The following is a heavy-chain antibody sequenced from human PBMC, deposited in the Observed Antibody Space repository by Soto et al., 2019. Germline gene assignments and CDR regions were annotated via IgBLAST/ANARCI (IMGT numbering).Heavy chain of an antibody. V-gene: IGHV3-15*01. CDR1: GFTFSTYG. J-gene: IGHJ6*02. Sequence: VQLVESGGGVVQPGTSLRLSCAASGFTFSTYGMNWVRQAPGKGLEWVGRIKRKTDGGTTDYAAPVKGRFTISRDDSKNTLYLQMNSLKTEDTAVYYCTTEDCSGGSCYYYYYGMDVWGQGTTVTVSS. CDR2: IKRKTDGGTT. D-gene: IGHD2-15*01. CDR3: TTEDCSGGSCYYYYYGMDV.